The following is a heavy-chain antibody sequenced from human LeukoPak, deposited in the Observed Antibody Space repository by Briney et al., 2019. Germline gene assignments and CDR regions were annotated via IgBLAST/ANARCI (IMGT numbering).Heavy chain of an antibody. CDR2: VYYSGTT. D-gene: IGHD3-16*01. CDR1: GDSISGYY. Sequence: PSETLSLTCTVSGDSISGYYWNWIRQPPGKGLEWIASVYYSGTTNYNPSLKSRVTISVDTSNNRFSLKVRFVTAADTAVYYCARDYADTSSLDVWGQGTTVTVSS. J-gene: IGHJ6*02. V-gene: IGHV4-59*01. CDR3: ARDYADTSSLDV.